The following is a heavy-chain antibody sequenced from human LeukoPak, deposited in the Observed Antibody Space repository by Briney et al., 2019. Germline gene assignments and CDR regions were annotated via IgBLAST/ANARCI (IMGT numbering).Heavy chain of an antibody. Sequence: GGSLRLSCAASGFTFSSYAMHWVRQAPGRGLEWVAVISYDGSNKYYADSVKGRFTISRDNSKNTLYLQMNSLRAEDTAVYYCASEIIFGSFDYWGQGTLVTVSS. CDR2: ISYDGSNK. CDR1: GFTFSSYA. J-gene: IGHJ4*02. D-gene: IGHD3-3*01. V-gene: IGHV3-30*04. CDR3: ASEIIFGSFDY.